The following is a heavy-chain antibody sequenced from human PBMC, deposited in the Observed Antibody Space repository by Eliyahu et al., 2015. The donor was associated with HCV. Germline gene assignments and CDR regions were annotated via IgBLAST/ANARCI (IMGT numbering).Heavy chain of an antibody. Sequence: EVKLAESGGGLVKPGGSLRXSCAASGFSFSDAWMXWVRQAPGKGLEWVGRVKSESYGGTVDYAASVKGRFTISRDDSKNTLYLEMNNLKSEDTAVYFCAKDWFSDWGQGTLVTVSS. V-gene: IGHV3-15*01. CDR2: VKSESYGGTV. CDR1: GFSFSDAW. J-gene: IGHJ4*02. CDR3: AKDWFSD. D-gene: IGHD3-10*01.